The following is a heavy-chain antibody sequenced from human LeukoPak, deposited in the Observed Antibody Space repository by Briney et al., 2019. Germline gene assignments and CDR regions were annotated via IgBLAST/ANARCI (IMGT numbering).Heavy chain of an antibody. CDR2: IYYSGST. CDR3: ARGVFTMVRGVRTGWFDP. Sequence: PSETLSLTCTVSGGSISSSSYYWGWIRQPPGKGLEWIGSIYYSGSTYYNPSLKSRVTISVDTSKNQFSLKLSSVTAADTAVYYCARGVFTMVRGVRTGWFDPWGQGTLVTVSS. CDR1: GGSISSSSYY. J-gene: IGHJ5*02. V-gene: IGHV4-39*07. D-gene: IGHD3-10*01.